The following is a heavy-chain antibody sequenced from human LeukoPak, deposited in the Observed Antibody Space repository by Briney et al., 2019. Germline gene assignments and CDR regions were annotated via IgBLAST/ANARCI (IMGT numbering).Heavy chain of an antibody. CDR1: GFTLSSYA. D-gene: IGHD4-17*01. V-gene: IGHV3-23*01. J-gene: IGHJ4*02. Sequence: GGSLRLSCAASGFTLSSYAMSWIRQAPGKGLEWLSAISATTGTTFYADSVKGRFTISRDNSKNALYLQMNNLRAEDTAVYYCATKTSYGDRYFDYWGQGTLVTVSS. CDR2: ISATTGTT. CDR3: ATKTSYGDRYFDY.